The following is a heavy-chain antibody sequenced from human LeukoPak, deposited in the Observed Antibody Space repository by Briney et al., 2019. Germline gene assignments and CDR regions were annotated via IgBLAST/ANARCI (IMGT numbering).Heavy chain of an antibody. Sequence: SGPALVKPTQTLTLTCTFSGFSRSTSGMCVSWIRQPPGKALGWLARIDWDGDEYYSTSLTTRLTISKDTPKTQMVLTMTNMDPVDTATYYCARDSGSYFYYFDYWGQGTLVTVSS. V-gene: IGHV2-70*11. CDR2: IDWDGDE. CDR3: ARDSGSYFYYFDY. D-gene: IGHD1-26*01. CDR1: GFSRSTSGMC. J-gene: IGHJ4*02.